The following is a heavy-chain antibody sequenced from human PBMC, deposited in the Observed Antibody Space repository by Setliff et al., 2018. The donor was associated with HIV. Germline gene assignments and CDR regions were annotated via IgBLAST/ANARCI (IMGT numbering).Heavy chain of an antibody. J-gene: IGHJ4*02. CDR2: IYTSGSV. D-gene: IGHD6-19*01. Sequence: SETLSLTCTVSGDSISTDYWTWIRQPPGKGLEWIGYIYTSGSVNYNPSLNSRVTISVDTSKNQFSLKVNSVTAADTAVYYCARSPRIGVAGEFEYWGQGTLVTVSS. V-gene: IGHV4-4*09. CDR1: GDSISTDY. CDR3: ARSPRIGVAGEFEY.